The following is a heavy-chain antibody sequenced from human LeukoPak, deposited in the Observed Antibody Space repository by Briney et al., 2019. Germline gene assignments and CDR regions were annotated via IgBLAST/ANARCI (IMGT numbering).Heavy chain of an antibody. CDR2: ISSNGGGT. J-gene: IGHJ4*02. CDR1: GFTFSSYA. Sequence: GGSLRLSCSASGFTFSSYAMYWVRQAPGKGLEYVSAISSNGGGTYYADSVKGRFTISRDNSKNTLYLQMSSLRAEDTAVYYCVKGGLTMIVVVPFDYWGQGTLVTVSS. D-gene: IGHD3-22*01. CDR3: VKGGLTMIVVVPFDY. V-gene: IGHV3-64D*09.